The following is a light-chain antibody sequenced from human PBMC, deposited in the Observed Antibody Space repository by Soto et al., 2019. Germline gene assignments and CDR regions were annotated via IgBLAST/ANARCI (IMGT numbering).Light chain of an antibody. Sequence: DIQLTQSPSFLSASVGDRVTITCRASQGISSYLAWYHQKPGKAPKLLIYAASTLQRGVPSRFSGSGSGTEFTLPIRSLQPEDFGTYFCQQRNSYPFTCGPGTKVDIK. CDR2: AAS. J-gene: IGKJ3*01. CDR1: QGISSY. CDR3: QQRNSYPFT. V-gene: IGKV1-9*01.